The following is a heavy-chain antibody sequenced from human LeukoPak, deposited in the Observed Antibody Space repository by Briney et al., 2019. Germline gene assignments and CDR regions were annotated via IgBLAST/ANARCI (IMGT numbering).Heavy chain of an antibody. Sequence: GGSLRLSCAPSGFTFSTYAISWVRQAPGKGLEWVSGVTGTGDRTLYADSVRGRFTISRDNFKNTLFLEMRRLRADDTAFYYCAKDLSNFGDLGYFDHWGQGDLVTVSS. J-gene: IGHJ4*02. CDR1: GFTFSTYA. D-gene: IGHD4-17*01. CDR2: VTGTGDRT. CDR3: AKDLSNFGDLGYFDH. V-gene: IGHV3-23*01.